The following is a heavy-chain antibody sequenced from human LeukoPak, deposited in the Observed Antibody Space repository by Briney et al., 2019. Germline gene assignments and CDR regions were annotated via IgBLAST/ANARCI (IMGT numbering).Heavy chain of an antibody. CDR3: ARVSSSWYQDWYFDL. Sequence: KPSETLSLTCTVSGYSISSGYYWGWIRQPPGKGLEWIGSIDTSGNTNYKPSLKSRVTMSVDTSKNQFSLKLSSVTAADTAVYYCARVSSSWYQDWYFDLWGRGTLVTVSS. CDR2: IDTSGNT. D-gene: IGHD6-13*01. CDR1: GYSISSGYY. J-gene: IGHJ2*01. V-gene: IGHV4-38-2*02.